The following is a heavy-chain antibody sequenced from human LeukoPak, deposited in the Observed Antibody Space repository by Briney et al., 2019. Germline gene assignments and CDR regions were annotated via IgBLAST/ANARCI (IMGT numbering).Heavy chain of an antibody. CDR3: AKTTAVATPPLYFQN. J-gene: IGHJ1*01. D-gene: IGHD4-23*01. V-gene: IGHV3-23*01. CDR1: GFDLSTYT. CDR2: ISGSGRSI. Sequence: GGSLRLSCVASGFDLSTYTMNWVRQAPGKGLEWVSSISGSGRSIYYADSVKGRFTISRDSSKNTLYLQMNSLRAEDTAVYYCAKTTAVATPPLYFQNWGQGTLVTVSS.